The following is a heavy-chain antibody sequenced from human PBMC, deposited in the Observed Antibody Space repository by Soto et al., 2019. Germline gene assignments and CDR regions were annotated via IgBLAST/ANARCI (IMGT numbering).Heavy chain of an antibody. Sequence: GASVKVSCKASGGTFSSYAISWVRQAPGQGLEWMGGIIPIFGTANYAQKFQGRVTITADESTSTAYMELSSLRSEDTAVYYCARGRYLVSVWQQLVAHYYYYGMDVWGQGTTVTAP. J-gene: IGHJ6*02. V-gene: IGHV1-69*13. CDR2: IIPIFGTA. D-gene: IGHD6-13*01. CDR3: ARGRYLVSVWQQLVAHYYYYGMDV. CDR1: GGTFSSYA.